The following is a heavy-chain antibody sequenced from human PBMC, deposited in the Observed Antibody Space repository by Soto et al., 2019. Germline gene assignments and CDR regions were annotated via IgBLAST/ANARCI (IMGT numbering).Heavy chain of an antibody. D-gene: IGHD5-18*01. Sequence: QVQLQESGPGLVKPSETLSLTCIVSGGSVSSGSHYWSWIRQPPGKGLEFIAFVLYSGGDNYNPSLKSRVTTSIDTSKNQFSLNLRYVTAEDTAVYYSARGRGNGYGIDYWGQGILVTVSS. J-gene: IGHJ4*02. V-gene: IGHV4-61*01. CDR3: ARGRGNGYGIDY. CDR1: GGSVSSGSHY. CDR2: VLYSGGD.